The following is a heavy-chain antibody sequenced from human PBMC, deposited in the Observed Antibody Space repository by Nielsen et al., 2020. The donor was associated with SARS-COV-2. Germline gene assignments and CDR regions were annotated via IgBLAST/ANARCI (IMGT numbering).Heavy chain of an antibody. CDR2: IDRDGSEK. CDR3: AASTALEY. J-gene: IGHJ4*02. D-gene: IGHD4-17*01. Sequence: GESLKISCAASGFTFNNYGFYWVRQAPGKGLEWVANIDRDGSEKYYVDSLKGRFTISRDNAKNSLYLQMNSLRAEDTAVYYCAASTALEYWGQGTLVTVSS. V-gene: IGHV3-7*03. CDR1: GFTFNNYG.